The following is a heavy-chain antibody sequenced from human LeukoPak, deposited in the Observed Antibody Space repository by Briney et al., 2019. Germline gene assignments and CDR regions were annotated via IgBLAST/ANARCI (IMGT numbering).Heavy chain of an antibody. V-gene: IGHV1-18*01. D-gene: IGHD4/OR15-4a*01. CDR2: ISAYNGNT. Sequence: ASVKVSCKASGYTFTSYGISWVRQAPGQGLEWMGWISAYNGNTNYAQELQGRVTMTTDTSTSTAYMELRSLRSDDTAVYYCARAPAGGLRVLFDIWGQGTMVTVSS. CDR3: ARAPAGGLRVLFDI. CDR1: GYTFTSYG. J-gene: IGHJ3*02.